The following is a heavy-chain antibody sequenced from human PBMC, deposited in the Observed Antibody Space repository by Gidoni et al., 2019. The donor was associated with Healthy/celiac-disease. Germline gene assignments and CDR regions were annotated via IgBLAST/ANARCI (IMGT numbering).Heavy chain of an antibody. V-gene: IGHV1-2*02. CDR1: GYTFTGYY. Sequence: QVQLVQSGAEVKKPGASVTVSCKASGYTFTGYYMHWVRQAPGQGLEWMGWITPNSGGTNYAQKLQGRVTMTRDTSISTAYMELSRLRSDDTAVYYCARDRPHYDSSGHDYWGQGTLVTVSS. J-gene: IGHJ4*02. CDR3: ARDRPHYDSSGHDY. CDR2: ITPNSGGT. D-gene: IGHD3-22*01.